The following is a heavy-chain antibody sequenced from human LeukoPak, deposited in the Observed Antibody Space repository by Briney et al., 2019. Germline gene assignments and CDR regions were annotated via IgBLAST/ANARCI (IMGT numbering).Heavy chain of an antibody. Sequence: ASVKVSCKASGYIFTNYGINWVRQAAGQGLEWVGWVNPNGKRVYAQKFQGRVTLSTDSSINTAYMELTSLRSDDPAVYYCAKGLRSGFWGQGTLVSVSS. J-gene: IGHJ4*02. D-gene: IGHD3-16*02. CDR3: AKGLRSGF. CDR2: VNPNGKR. CDR1: GYIFTNYG. V-gene: IGHV1-8*01.